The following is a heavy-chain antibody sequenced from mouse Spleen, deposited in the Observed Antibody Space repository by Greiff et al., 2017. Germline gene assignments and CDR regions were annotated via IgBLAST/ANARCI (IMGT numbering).Heavy chain of an antibody. CDR1: GYAFSSSW. CDR3: ARGGDSSGGPFAY. D-gene: IGHD3-2*01. CDR2: IYPGDGDT. J-gene: IGHJ3*01. V-gene: IGHV1-82*01. Sequence: QVQLQQSGPELVKPGASVKISCKASGYAFSSSWMNWVKQRPGKGLEWIGRIYPGDGDTNYNGKFKGKATLTADKSSSTAYMQLSSLTSEDSAVYFCARGGDSSGGPFAYWGQGTLVTVSA.